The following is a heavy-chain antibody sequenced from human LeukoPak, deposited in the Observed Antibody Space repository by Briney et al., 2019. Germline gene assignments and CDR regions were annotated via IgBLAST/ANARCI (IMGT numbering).Heavy chain of an antibody. CDR1: GFAFSGFA. J-gene: IGHJ3*02. CDR2: IYSGGST. Sequence: GGSLRLSCSGSGFAFSGFAMGWVRQAPGKGLEWVSVIYSGGSTYYADSVKGRFTISRDNSKNTLYLQMNSLRAEDTAVYYCARISMGAFDIWGQGTVVTVSS. CDR3: ARISMGAFDI. V-gene: IGHV3-53*01. D-gene: IGHD3-16*01.